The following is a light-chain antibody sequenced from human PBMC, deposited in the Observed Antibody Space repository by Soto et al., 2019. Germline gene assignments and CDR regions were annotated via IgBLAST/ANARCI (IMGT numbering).Light chain of an antibody. V-gene: IGKV3-11*01. CDR3: QQRSTWPPIT. CDR2: DAS. J-gene: IGKJ5*01. Sequence: EIVLTQSPATLSLSPGERATLSCRASQSISHFLAWYQQRPGQAPRLLIYDASNRATGIHTRFSGSGSETDFTLTISSLEPEDFAVYYCQQRSTWPPITLGQGTRLEIK. CDR1: QSISHF.